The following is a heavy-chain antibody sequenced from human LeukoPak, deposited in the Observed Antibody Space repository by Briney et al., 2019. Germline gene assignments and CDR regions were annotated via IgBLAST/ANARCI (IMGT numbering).Heavy chain of an antibody. CDR1: GFTFSSYA. D-gene: IGHD6-6*01. V-gene: IGHV3-23*01. Sequence: AGSLRLSCAASGFTFSSYAMSWVRQPPGKGLEWVSAISGSGGSTYYADSVKGQFTISRDNSKSTLYLQMNSLRAEDTAVYYCAKLRLVRNAFDIWGQGTMVTVSS. CDR2: ISGSGGST. J-gene: IGHJ3*02. CDR3: AKLRLVRNAFDI.